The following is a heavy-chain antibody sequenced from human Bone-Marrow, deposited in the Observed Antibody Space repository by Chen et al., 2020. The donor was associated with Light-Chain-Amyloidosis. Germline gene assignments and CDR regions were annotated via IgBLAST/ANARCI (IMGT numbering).Heavy chain of an antibody. CDR3: AKVISYDDSLPGYPADAFDI. J-gene: IGHJ3*02. Sequence: EVQLVESGGGLLQRGGSLRLSCAASGFAFSSYAMSWVRQAPGKGLELVSTISGSGGSRYYGDSVKGRLTISRDTSKNELFLQMNSLRAEDTAVYYCAKVISYDDSLPGYPADAFDIWGQGTMVTVSS. V-gene: IGHV3-23*02. CDR1: GFAFSSYA. CDR2: ISGSGGSR. D-gene: IGHD3-9*01.